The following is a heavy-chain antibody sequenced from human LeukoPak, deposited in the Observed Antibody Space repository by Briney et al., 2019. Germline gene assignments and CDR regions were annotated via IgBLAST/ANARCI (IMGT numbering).Heavy chain of an antibody. D-gene: IGHD3-22*01. J-gene: IGHJ2*01. V-gene: IGHV3-11*05. Sequence: GGSLRLSCAASETTFRNAWMSWVRQAPGKGLEWVSYISSSSSYTNYADSVKGRFTISRDNAKNSLYLQMNSLRAEDTAVYYCARAHYYDSSGPSWYFDLWGRGTLVTVSS. CDR3: ARAHYYDSSGPSWYFDL. CDR1: ETTFRNAW. CDR2: ISSSSSYT.